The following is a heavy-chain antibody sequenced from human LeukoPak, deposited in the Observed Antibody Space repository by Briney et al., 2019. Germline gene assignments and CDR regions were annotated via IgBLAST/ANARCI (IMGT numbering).Heavy chain of an antibody. CDR1: GFTFRDAA. Sequence: PGGSLTLSCAASGFTFRDAAMTWVRQAPGKGLEWVSLISSSGANAYYADSVKGRFTTYRDKSKNTLYLQMNRLRAEDTAVYYCATYILTGDAFDYWGQGTLVTVSS. CDR2: ISSSGANA. D-gene: IGHD3-9*01. J-gene: IGHJ4*02. V-gene: IGHV3-23*01. CDR3: ATYILTGDAFDY.